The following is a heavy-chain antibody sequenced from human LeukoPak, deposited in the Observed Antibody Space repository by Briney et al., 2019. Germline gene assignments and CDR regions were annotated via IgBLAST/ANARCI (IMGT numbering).Heavy chain of an antibody. CDR1: GFTFDDYA. CDR3: AKASNFWPVDMYYYDSSALYGMDV. J-gene: IGHJ6*02. CDR2: ISWNSGSI. D-gene: IGHD3-22*01. V-gene: IGHV3-9*01. Sequence: GGSLRLSCAASGFTFDDYAMHWVRQAPGKGLEWVSGISWNSGSIGYADSVKGRFTISRDNAKNSLYPQMNSLRAEDTALYYCAKASNFWPVDMYYYDSSALYGMDVWGQGTTVTVSS.